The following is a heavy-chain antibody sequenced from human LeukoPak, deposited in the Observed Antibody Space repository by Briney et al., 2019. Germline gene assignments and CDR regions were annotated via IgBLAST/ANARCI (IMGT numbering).Heavy chain of an antibody. J-gene: IGHJ4*02. CDR1: GFTFSSNG. CDR3: VRGYGDYFDY. V-gene: IGHV3-33*01. Sequence: GGSLRLSCAASGFTFSSNGIHWVRQAPGKGLEWVAVIWYDGSNKYYADSVKGRFTISRDNSKNTLYLQMDSLRAEDTALYYCVRGYGDYFDYWGQGTLVTVSS. CDR2: IWYDGSNK. D-gene: IGHD4-17*01.